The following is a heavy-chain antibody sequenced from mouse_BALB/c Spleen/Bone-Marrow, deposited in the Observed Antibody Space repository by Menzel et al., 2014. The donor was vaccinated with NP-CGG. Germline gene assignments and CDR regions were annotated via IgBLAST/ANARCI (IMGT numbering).Heavy chain of an antibody. CDR1: GYTFSSYW. V-gene: IGHV1-9*01. CDR3: ARGIDYYAMDY. CDR2: ILPGSGST. J-gene: IGHJ4*01. Sequence: QVQLQQSGAELMKPGASVKISCKATGYTFSSYWIEWVKQRPGHGLEWIGEILPGSGSTNYNEKFKGKATLTADTSSNTAYMQLSSLTSEDSAVYYCARGIDYYAMDYWGQGTSVTVSS.